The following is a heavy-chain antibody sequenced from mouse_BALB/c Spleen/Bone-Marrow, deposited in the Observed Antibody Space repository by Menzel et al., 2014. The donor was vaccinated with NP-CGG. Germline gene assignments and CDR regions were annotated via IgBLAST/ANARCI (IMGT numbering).Heavy chain of an antibody. Sequence: EVKLMESGAELVKPGASVKLSCTASGFNIKDTYLHWVKQRPEQGLDWIGRIDPAIFTKYDPKFQGKATITADTSSNTAYLRLSGLTSEDTAVYCCASYRYGWYCDVWGAGTTGTVSS. D-gene: IGHD2-14*01. CDR2: IDPAIFT. J-gene: IGHJ1*01. V-gene: IGHV14-3*02. CDR1: GFNIKDTY. CDR3: ASYRYGWYCDV.